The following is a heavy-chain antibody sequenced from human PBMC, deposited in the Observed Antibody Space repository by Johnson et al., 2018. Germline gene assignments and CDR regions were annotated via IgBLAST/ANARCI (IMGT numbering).Heavy chain of an antibody. J-gene: IGHJ4*02. CDR1: GFTFADHA. Sequence: VQLVESGGGLVQPGTSLRLSCTASGFTFADHAMHWVRQAPGRGLEWIAGLTWNTDGIGYAGSVKGRFTISRDNAKSSLYLQMNSLRPEDTAFYYCARGGFYPSGTLQYYFDSWGQGPLVSVSS. CDR3: ARGGFYPSGTLQYYFDS. D-gene: IGHD3-10*01. V-gene: IGHV3-9*01. CDR2: LTWNTDGI.